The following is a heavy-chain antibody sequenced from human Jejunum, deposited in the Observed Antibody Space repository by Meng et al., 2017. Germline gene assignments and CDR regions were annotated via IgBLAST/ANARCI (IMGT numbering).Heavy chain of an antibody. D-gene: IGHD1-7*01. CDR1: GGSITGTNW. V-gene: IGHV4-4*02. J-gene: IGHJ4*02. CDR3: ATRTRDSFDY. Sequence: QGQLQGAGPGLVSPSGSPSLTCAVSGGSITGTNWWTWVRQAPGKGLVWIGEIYHSGTTNYNPSLKSRVAISADKSKNQFSLNLYSLSAADTAVYYCATRTRDSFDYWGQGSLVTVSS. CDR2: IYHSGTT.